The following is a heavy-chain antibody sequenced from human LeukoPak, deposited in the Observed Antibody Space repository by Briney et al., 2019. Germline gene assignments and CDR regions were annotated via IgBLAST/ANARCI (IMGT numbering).Heavy chain of an antibody. D-gene: IGHD6-13*01. V-gene: IGHV5-51*01. CDR1: GYSFTSYW. J-gene: IGHJ4*02. CDR2: IYPGDSDT. CDR3: ARPNTYSSSWYSLNY. Sequence: GESLKTSCKGPGYSFTSYWIGWVRQMPGKGLEWMGIIYPGDSDTRYSPSFQGQVTISADKSISTAYLQWSSLKASDTAMYYCARPNTYSSSWYSLNYWGQGTLVTVSS.